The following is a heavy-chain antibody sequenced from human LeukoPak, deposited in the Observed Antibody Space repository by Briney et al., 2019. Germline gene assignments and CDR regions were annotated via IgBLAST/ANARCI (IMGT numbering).Heavy chain of an antibody. Sequence: PGGSLRLSCAASGFTFDDYAMHWVRQAPGKGLEWVSGISWNSGHIGYADSVKGRFTISRDNSKNTLYLQMNSLRAEDTAVYYCANGRYGSGSYLAEFDYWGQGTLVTVSS. V-gene: IGHV3-9*01. J-gene: IGHJ4*02. CDR2: ISWNSGHI. D-gene: IGHD3-10*01. CDR3: ANGRYGSGSYLAEFDY. CDR1: GFTFDDYA.